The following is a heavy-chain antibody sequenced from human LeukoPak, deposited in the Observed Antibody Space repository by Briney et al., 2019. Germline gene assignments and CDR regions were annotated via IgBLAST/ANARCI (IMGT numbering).Heavy chain of an antibody. J-gene: IGHJ5*02. CDR3: ARQVGWFDP. CDR1: GGSVSRSPYY. V-gene: IGHV4-39*07. CDR2: IYYSGST. Sequence: PSETLSLTCTVSGGSVSRSPYYWGWIRQPPGKGLEWIGNIYYSGSTYYNPSLKSRVTISVDTSKNQFSLKVTSVTAADTAVYYCARQVGWFDPWGQGTLVTVSS.